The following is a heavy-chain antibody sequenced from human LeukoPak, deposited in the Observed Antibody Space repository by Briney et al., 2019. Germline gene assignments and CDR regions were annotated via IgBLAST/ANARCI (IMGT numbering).Heavy chain of an antibody. Sequence: PGGSLRLSCTASGFTFNIYSMTWVRQAPGKGLEWVSGISWNSGTIAYADSVKGRFTISRDNAKNSLYLQMNSLRAEDTALYYCTKDNGSGRYYYYGMDVWGQGTTVTVSS. CDR3: TKDNGSGRYYYYGMDV. J-gene: IGHJ6*02. D-gene: IGHD3-10*01. CDR1: GFTFNIYS. V-gene: IGHV3-9*01. CDR2: ISWNSGTI.